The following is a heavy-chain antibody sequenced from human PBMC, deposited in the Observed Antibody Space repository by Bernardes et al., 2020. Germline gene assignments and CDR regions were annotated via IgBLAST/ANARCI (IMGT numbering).Heavy chain of an antibody. J-gene: IGHJ6*02. Sequence: GGSLRPSCAASGFTFLNYAMNWVRQAPGKGLEWVSVISASGGSRYYADSVKGRFTISRDNSKDTLYLQINSLRADDTAVYYCAKDYYGSGDMGFYYGADVWGQGTTVTVSS. D-gene: IGHD3-10*01. V-gene: IGHV3-23*01. CDR1: GFTFLNYA. CDR2: ISASGGSR. CDR3: AKDYYGSGDMGFYYGADV.